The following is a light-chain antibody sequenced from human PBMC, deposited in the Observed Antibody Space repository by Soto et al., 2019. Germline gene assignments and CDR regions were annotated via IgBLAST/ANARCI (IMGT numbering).Light chain of an antibody. Sequence: DVQLTQSPSFLSASVGDRVTVTCRASQAITSHLAWYQQKPGTAPKLLIYAAVFLQSGVPSRYSGSGSGTQFTLTISSLQPEDVATYYCQRLNGYPRTFGQGTKLEIK. CDR3: QRLNGYPRT. J-gene: IGKJ2*01. V-gene: IGKV1-9*01. CDR2: AAV. CDR1: QAITSH.